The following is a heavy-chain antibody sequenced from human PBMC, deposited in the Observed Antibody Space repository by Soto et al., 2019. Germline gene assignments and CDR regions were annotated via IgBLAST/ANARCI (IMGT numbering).Heavy chain of an antibody. Sequence: QKQLVQSGPEVKKPGASVMVSCKASGYSFTGYYVHWVRQAPGQGLEWMGWINPNSGGTDYAQNFQGRITMTRDTSINTAYMELSRLRSDDTAVYYCARDLMIPFGGVVVVGAFDIWGQGTMVTVSS. CDR3: ARDLMIPFGGVVVVGAFDI. D-gene: IGHD3-16*02. V-gene: IGHV1-2*02. CDR2: INPNSGGT. CDR1: GYSFTGYY. J-gene: IGHJ3*02.